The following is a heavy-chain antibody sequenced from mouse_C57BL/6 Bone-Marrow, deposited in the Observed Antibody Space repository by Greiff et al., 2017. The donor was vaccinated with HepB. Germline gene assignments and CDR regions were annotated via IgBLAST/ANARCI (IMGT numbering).Heavy chain of an antibody. V-gene: IGHV2-2*01. CDR3: ASYYGSRGAMDY. CDR1: GFSLTSYG. Sequence: QVQLQQSGPGLVQPSQSLSITCTVSGFSLTSYGVHWVRQSPGKGLEWLGVIWSGGSTDYNAAFISRLSISKDNSKSQVFFKMNSLQADDTAIYYCASYYGSRGAMDYWGQGTSVTVSS. CDR2: IWSGGST. J-gene: IGHJ4*01. D-gene: IGHD1-1*01.